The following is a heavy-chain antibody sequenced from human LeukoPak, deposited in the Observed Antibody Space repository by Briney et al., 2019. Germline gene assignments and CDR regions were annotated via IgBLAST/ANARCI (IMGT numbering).Heavy chain of an antibody. V-gene: IGHV3-33*08. D-gene: IGHD6-19*01. Sequence: PGGSLRLSCAASGFTFSSYAMSWVRQAPGKGLEWVAVIWYDGSNKYYADSVKGRFTISRDNSKNTLYLQMNSLRAEDTAVYYCARDGVAVATGGGHWFDPWGQGTLVTVSS. CDR2: IWYDGSNK. J-gene: IGHJ5*02. CDR1: GFTFSSYA. CDR3: ARDGVAVATGGGHWFDP.